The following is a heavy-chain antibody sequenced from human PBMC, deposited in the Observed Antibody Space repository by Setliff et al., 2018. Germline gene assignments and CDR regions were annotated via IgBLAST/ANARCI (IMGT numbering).Heavy chain of an antibody. D-gene: IGHD5-12*01. CDR3: ATVDIVATITGGYYFDY. CDR1: GYTFTDYY. J-gene: IGHJ4*02. Sequence: GASVKVSCKPSGYTFTDYYIHWVRQAPGQGLEWMGWINPKNGDIFYAPKFAGRVTMTRDTPISTVYMELSLLTSDDTAVYYCATVDIVATITGGYYFDYWGQGTLVTVSS. CDR2: INPKNGDI. V-gene: IGHV1-2*07.